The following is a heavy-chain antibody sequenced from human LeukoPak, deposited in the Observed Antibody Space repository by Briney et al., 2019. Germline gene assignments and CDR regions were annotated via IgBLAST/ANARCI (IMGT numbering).Heavy chain of an antibody. CDR2: IYYSGST. J-gene: IGHJ4*02. Sequence: SETLSLTCTVTGGPISSYYWSWIRQPPGKGLEWIGYIYYSGSTNYNPSLKSRVTISVDTSKNQFSLKLSSVTAADTAVYYCARGNYLFDYWGQGTLVTVSS. CDR1: GGPISSYY. D-gene: IGHD3-10*01. CDR3: ARGNYLFDY. V-gene: IGHV4-59*01.